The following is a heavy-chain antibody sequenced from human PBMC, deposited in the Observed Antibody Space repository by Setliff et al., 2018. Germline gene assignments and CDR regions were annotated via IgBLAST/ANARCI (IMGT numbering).Heavy chain of an antibody. V-gene: IGHV1-24*01. Sequence: GASVKVSCKVSGYTLTELSMHWVRQAPGKGLEWMGGFDPEDGETIYAQKFQGRVTMTEDTSTDTAYMELSSLRSEDTAVYYCATLAFTYYCDSSGYYPHDYWGQGTLVTVSS. D-gene: IGHD3-22*01. CDR1: GYTLTELS. J-gene: IGHJ4*02. CDR2: FDPEDGET. CDR3: ATLAFTYYCDSSGYYPHDY.